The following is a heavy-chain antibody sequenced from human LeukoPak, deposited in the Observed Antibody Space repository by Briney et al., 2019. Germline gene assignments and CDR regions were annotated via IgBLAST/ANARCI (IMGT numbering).Heavy chain of an antibody. Sequence: GASVMVSCKASGYTFTGYYMHWVRQAPGQGLEWMGWINPNSGGTNYAQKFQGRVTMTRDTSISTAYMELSRLRSDDTAVYYCARDALYDSSGYYYYPFYFDYWGQGTLVTVSS. D-gene: IGHD3-22*01. V-gene: IGHV1-2*02. CDR2: INPNSGGT. CDR1: GYTFTGYY. CDR3: ARDALYDSSGYYYYPFYFDY. J-gene: IGHJ4*02.